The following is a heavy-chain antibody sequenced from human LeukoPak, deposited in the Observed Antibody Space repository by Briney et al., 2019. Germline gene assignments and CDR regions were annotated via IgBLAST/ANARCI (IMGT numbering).Heavy chain of an antibody. CDR1: GGSISSSSYY. CDR3: ARLNFVTMVRGVIMGWFDP. J-gene: IGHJ5*02. V-gene: IGHV4-39*01. CDR2: IYYSGST. Sequence: PSETLSLTCTVSGGSISSSSYYWGWIRQPPGKGLEWIGSIYYSGSTYYNPSLKSRVTISVDTSKNQFSLKLSSVTAADTAVYYCARLNFVTMVRGVIMGWFDPWGQGTLVTVSS. D-gene: IGHD3-10*01.